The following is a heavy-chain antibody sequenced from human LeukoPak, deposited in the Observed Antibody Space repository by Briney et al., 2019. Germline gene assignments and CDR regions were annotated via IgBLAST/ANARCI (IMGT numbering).Heavy chain of an antibody. J-gene: IGHJ4*02. CDR2: ISYDGSNK. CDR3: AKGAGKLWFGESD. Sequence: GRSLRLSCAASGFTFSSYGMHWVRQAPGKGLEWVAVISYDGSNKYYADSVKGRFTISRDNSKNTLYLQMNSLRAEDTAVYYCAKGAGKLWFGESDWGQGTLVTVSS. D-gene: IGHD3-10*01. CDR1: GFTFSSYG. V-gene: IGHV3-30*18.